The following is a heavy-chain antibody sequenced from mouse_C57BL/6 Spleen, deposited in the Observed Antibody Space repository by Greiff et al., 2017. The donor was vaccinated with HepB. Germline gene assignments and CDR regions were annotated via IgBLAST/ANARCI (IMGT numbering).Heavy chain of an antibody. D-gene: IGHD1-1*01. J-gene: IGHJ4*01. CDR3: ARVTTVVATRYAMDY. CDR2: IHPNSGST. CDR1: GYTFTSYW. V-gene: IGHV1-64*01. Sequence: VQLQQSGAELVKPGASVKLSCKASGYTFTSYWMHWVKQRPGQGLEWIGMIHPNSGSTNYNEKFKSKATLTVDKSSSTAYMQLSSLTSEDSAVYYCARVTTVVATRYAMDYWGQGTSVTVSS.